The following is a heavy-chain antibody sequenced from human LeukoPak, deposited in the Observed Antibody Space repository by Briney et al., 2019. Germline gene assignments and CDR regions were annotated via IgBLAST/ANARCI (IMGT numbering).Heavy chain of an antibody. J-gene: IGHJ4*02. Sequence: GGSLRLSCAASGFTFSSYAMNWVRQAPGKGLEWVSAISGSGGSTYYADSVKGRFTISRDNSKNTLYLQMNSLRAEDTAVYYCAKKYYYDSSGYYYIIAHFDYWLRGSLVTVSS. CDR3: AKKYYYDSSGYYYIIAHFDY. D-gene: IGHD3-22*01. CDR2: ISGSGGST. CDR1: GFTFSSYA. V-gene: IGHV3-23*01.